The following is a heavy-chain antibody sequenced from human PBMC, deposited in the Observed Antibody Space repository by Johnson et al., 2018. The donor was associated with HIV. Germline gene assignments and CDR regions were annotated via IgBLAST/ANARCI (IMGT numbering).Heavy chain of an antibody. J-gene: IGHJ3*01. V-gene: IGHV3-11*04. CDR3: ARDDTPWGGDYVGYAFDL. CDR1: GFAFSGHN. Sequence: QVQLVESGGGSVKPGGSLRLSCASSGFAFSGHNMGWIRQAPGKGLEFVSYISSSGSSTYYIDSVKGRFTISRDNAKNSLYLQMNNLRVEDTAVYYCARDDTPWGGDYVGYAFDLWGQGTVVTVSP. D-gene: IGHD4-17*01. CDR2: ISSSGSST.